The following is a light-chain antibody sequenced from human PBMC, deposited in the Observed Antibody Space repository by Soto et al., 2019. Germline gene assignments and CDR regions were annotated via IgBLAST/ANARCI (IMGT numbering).Light chain of an antibody. CDR2: DAS. V-gene: IGKV1-33*01. CDR1: DDISSY. J-gene: IGKJ3*01. CDR3: QQYANLPLT. Sequence: DIQMTQSPSSLSASVGDRVTITCQASDDISSYLNWYQQKPRKAPKVLIYDASHLESGVPSRFSGGCSGTEFTFTISSLQAEDSARYYCQQYANLPLTFGPGTKVDIK.